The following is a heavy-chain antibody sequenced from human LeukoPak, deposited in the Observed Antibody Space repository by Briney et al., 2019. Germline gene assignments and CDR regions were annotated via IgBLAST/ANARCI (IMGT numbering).Heavy chain of an antibody. D-gene: IGHD2-15*01. CDR1: GGSISSYY. Sequence: KASETLSLTCTVSGGSISSYYWGWIRQPPGKGLEWVGYIFYSGTTDSNPSLKSRVTISVDTSKNQFSLKLSSVTAADTAVYYCARTYCSGGSCHFDYWGQGTLVTVSS. V-gene: IGHV4-59*08. CDR2: IFYSGTT. CDR3: ARTYCSGGSCHFDY. J-gene: IGHJ4*02.